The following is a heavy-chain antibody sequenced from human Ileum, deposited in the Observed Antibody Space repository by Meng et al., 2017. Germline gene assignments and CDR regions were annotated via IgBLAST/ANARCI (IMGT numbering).Heavy chain of an antibody. D-gene: IGHD2-2*01. J-gene: IGHJ4*02. CDR3: ARDVPLRYCSSTSCYSGGNFDY. CDR2: IYYSGST. V-gene: IGHV4-39*07. CDR1: GGSISSSSHY. Sequence: SETLSLTCTASGGSISSSSHYWGWIRQPPGKGLEWIGSIYYSGSTYYNPSLKSRVTISVDTSKNQFSLKLSSVTAADTAVYYCARDVPLRYCSSTSCYSGGNFDYWGQGTLVTVSS.